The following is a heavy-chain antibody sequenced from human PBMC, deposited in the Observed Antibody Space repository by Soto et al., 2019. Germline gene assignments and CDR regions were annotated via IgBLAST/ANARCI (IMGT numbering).Heavy chain of an antibody. CDR1: GGSFSGYY. D-gene: IGHD3-22*01. Sequence: SETLSLTCAVYGGSFSGYYWSWIRQPPGKGLEWIGEINHSGSTNYNPSLKSRVTISVDTSKNQFSLKLSSVTAADTAVYYCARGAPYYYDSRGFDYWGQGTLVTVSS. J-gene: IGHJ4*02. V-gene: IGHV4-34*01. CDR2: INHSGST. CDR3: ARGAPYYYDSRGFDY.